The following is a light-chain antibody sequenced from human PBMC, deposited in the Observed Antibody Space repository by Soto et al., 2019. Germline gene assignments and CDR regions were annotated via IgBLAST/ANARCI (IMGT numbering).Light chain of an antibody. V-gene: IGKV3-11*01. CDR3: QQRADWWT. J-gene: IGKJ1*01. Sequence: EIVVTQSPATLSLSPGERATLSCRASQSVSSHLAWYQQKPGQAPRLLIDDASNRATGIPARFSGSGAGTDFTLTISSQEPEDSAVYYCQQRADWWTFGQGTKVEVK. CDR2: DAS. CDR1: QSVSSH.